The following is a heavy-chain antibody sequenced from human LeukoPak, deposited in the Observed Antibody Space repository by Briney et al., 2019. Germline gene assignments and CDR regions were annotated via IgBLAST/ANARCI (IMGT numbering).Heavy chain of an antibody. J-gene: IGHJ4*02. D-gene: IGHD3-3*01. Sequence: SVKVSCKASGGTFSSYAISWVRQAPGQGLEWMGGIITIFGTANYAQKFQGRVTITADESTSTAYMELSSLRSEDTAVYYCARDEYYDFWSGYYPQYYFDYWGQGTLVTVSS. CDR1: GGTFSSYA. V-gene: IGHV1-69*13. CDR2: IITIFGTA. CDR3: ARDEYYDFWSGYYPQYYFDY.